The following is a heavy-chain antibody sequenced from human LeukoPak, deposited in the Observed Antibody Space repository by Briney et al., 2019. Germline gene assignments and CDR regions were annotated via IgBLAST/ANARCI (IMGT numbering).Heavy chain of an antibody. Sequence: PSETLSLTCSVSDGSINSYYWNWIRRPPGKGLEWIGYIYYNGNTNYSPSLKSRVTMSVDTSENLFSLKVSSVTAADTAVYYCARSRVYCSSTSCHGNWFDPWGQGTLVTVSS. CDR1: DGSINSYY. V-gene: IGHV4-59*12. CDR2: IYYNGNT. J-gene: IGHJ5*02. D-gene: IGHD2-2*01. CDR3: ARSRVYCSSTSCHGNWFDP.